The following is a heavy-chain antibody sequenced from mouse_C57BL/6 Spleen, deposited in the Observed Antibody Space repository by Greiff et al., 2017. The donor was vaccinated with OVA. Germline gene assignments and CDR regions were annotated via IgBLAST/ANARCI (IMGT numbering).Heavy chain of an antibody. V-gene: IGHV1-69*01. Sequence: QVQLQQPGAELVMPGASVKLSCKASGYTFTSYWMHWVKQRPGQGLEWIGEIDPSDSYTNYNQKFTGKSTLTVDKSSSTAYRQLSSQTAEDAASYYCARAPESNCVRDWYFDVWGTGTTVTVSS. CDR1: GYTFTSYW. D-gene: IGHD2-5*01. CDR3: ARAPESNCVRDWYFDV. CDR2: IDPSDSYT. J-gene: IGHJ1*03.